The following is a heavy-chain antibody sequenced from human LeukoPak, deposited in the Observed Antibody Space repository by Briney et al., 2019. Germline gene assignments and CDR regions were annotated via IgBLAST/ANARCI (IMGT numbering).Heavy chain of an antibody. CDR1: GGSISSSSYY. CDR2: IYYSGST. Sequence: SETLSLTCNVSGGSISSSSYYWGWIRQPPGKGLEWIGSIYYSGSTYYNPSLKSRVTISVDTSKNQFSVKLSSVTAADTAVYYCARGILGYSYGYDYWGQGTLVTVSS. D-gene: IGHD5-18*01. CDR3: ARGILGYSYGYDY. V-gene: IGHV4-39*07. J-gene: IGHJ4*02.